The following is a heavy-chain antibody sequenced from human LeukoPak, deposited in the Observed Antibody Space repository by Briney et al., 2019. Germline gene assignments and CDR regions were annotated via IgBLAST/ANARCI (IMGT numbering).Heavy chain of an antibody. CDR2: ISAYNGNT. Sequence: ASVRVSCKASGYTFTSHGISWVRQAPGQGLEWMGWISAYNGNTNYAQNLQGRVTMTTDTSTNTAYMELRSLRSDDTAVYYCAGAPYCTSTSCYAGYYYYYYMDVWGKGTTVTVPS. CDR3: AGAPYCTSTSCYAGYYYYYYMDV. D-gene: IGHD2-2*01. J-gene: IGHJ6*03. V-gene: IGHV1-18*01. CDR1: GYTFTSHG.